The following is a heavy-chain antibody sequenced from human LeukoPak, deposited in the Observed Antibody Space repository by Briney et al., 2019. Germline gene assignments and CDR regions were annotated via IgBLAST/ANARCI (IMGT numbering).Heavy chain of an antibody. J-gene: IGHJ4*02. V-gene: IGHV3-33*03. D-gene: IGHD1-26*01. CDR1: GFTFNTYG. Sequence: GGSLRLSCAASGFTFNTYGMHWVRQAQGKGLEWVALIWYDGSNENYADSVKGRFTISRDNAKNTLYLQMSSLRAEDTAVYYCARSTYSGSSYDYWGQGTLVTVSS. CDR2: IWYDGSNE. CDR3: ARSTYSGSSYDY.